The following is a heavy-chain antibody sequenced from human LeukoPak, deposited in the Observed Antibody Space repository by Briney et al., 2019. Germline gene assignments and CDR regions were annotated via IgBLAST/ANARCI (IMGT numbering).Heavy chain of an antibody. CDR2: IYPGDSDT. J-gene: IGHJ4*02. Sequence: GESLKISCKGSGYSFTNHWIGWVRQMPGKGLEWMGIIYPGDSDTRYSPSFQGQVTISADKSISTAYLQWSSLKASDTAMYYCARRRDIVVDGSTVFDYWGQGTLVTVSS. CDR3: ARRRDIVVDGSTVFDY. V-gene: IGHV5-51*01. CDR1: GYSFTNHW. D-gene: IGHD2-2*01.